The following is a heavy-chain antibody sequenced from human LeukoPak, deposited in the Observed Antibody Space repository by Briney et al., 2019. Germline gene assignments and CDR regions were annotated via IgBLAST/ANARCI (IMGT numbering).Heavy chain of an antibody. J-gene: IGHJ4*02. CDR3: ARARLPYSSSWYYFDY. Sequence: SVKVSCKASGYTFTDYYMHWVRQAPGQGLEWMGRIIPILGIANYAQKFQGRVTITADKSTSTAYMELSSLRSEDTAVYYCARARLPYSSSWYYFDYWGQGTLVTVSS. V-gene: IGHV1-69*04. CDR1: GYTFTDYY. D-gene: IGHD6-13*01. CDR2: IIPILGIA.